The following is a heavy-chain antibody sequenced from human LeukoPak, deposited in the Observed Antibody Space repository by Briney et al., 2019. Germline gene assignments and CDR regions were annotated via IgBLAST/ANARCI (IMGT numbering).Heavy chain of an antibody. J-gene: IGHJ6*03. CDR1: GGSISSSSYY. CDR2: IYYSGST. V-gene: IGHV4-39*01. CDR3: ASLTQGLLWFGESSGYYYMDV. Sequence: SETLSLTCTVSGGSISSSSYYWGWIRQPPGKGLEWIGSIYYSGSTYYNPSLKSRVTISVDTSKNRFSLKLSSVTAADTAVYYCASLTQGLLWFGESSGYYYMDVWGKGTTVTVSS. D-gene: IGHD3-10*01.